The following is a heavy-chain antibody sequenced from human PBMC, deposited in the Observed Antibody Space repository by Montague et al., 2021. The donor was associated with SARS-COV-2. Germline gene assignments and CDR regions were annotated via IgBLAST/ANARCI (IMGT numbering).Heavy chain of an antibody. D-gene: IGHD3-3*01. CDR1: GGSISSSSYY. Sequence: SETLSLTCTVSGGSISSSSYYWGWIRQPPGKGLEWIGYIYYSGSTYYXXXLKSRVTIPVDTSKNQFSLKLSSMTAADTAVYYCARQPTRGITIFGVVTDYGMDVWGQGTTVTVSS. J-gene: IGHJ6*02. V-gene: IGHV4-39*01. CDR3: ARQPTRGITIFGVVTDYGMDV. CDR2: IYYSGST.